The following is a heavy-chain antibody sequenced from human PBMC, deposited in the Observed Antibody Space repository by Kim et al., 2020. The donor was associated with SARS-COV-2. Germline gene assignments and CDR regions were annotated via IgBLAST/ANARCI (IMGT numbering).Heavy chain of an antibody. V-gene: IGHV3-30-3*01. CDR3: ARDRSTMIVVASGAFDY. Sequence: GGSLRLSCAASGFTFSSYAMHWVRQAPGKGLEWVAVISCDGSNKYYADSVKGRFTISRDNSKNTLYLQMNSLRAEDTAVYYCARDRSTMIVVASGAFDYWGQGTPVTASS. CDR2: ISCDGSNK. CDR1: GFTFSSYA. D-gene: IGHD3-22*01. J-gene: IGHJ4*02.